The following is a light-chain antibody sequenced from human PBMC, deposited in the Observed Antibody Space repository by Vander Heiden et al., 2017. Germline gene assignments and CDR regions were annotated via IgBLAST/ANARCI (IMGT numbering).Light chain of an antibody. J-gene: IGLJ2*01. CDR3: QAWDTSVV. Sequence: SYELTHPPSVSVSPGQTASITCSGDKLGNKYVCWYQQKPGQSPVLVIYEDSKRPSGIPERFSGSNSGNTATLAISGTQAMDEADYYCQAWDTSVVFGGGTKLTVL. V-gene: IGLV3-1*01. CDR2: EDS. CDR1: KLGNKY.